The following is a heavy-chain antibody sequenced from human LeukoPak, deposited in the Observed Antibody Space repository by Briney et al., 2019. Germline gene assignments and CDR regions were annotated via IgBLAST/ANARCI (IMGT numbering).Heavy chain of an antibody. J-gene: IGHJ4*02. CDR3: ARFCERQLGVYYFDY. CDR2: IDWDDDK. CDR1: GFSLSTSGMC. D-gene: IGHD6-13*01. V-gene: IGHV2-70*11. Sequence: ASGPTLVNPTQTLTLTCTFSGFSLSTSGMCVSWIRQPPGKALEWLARIDWDDDKYYSTSLKTRLTISKDTSKNQVVLTMTNMDPVDTATYYCARFCERQLGVYYFDYWGQGTLVTVSS.